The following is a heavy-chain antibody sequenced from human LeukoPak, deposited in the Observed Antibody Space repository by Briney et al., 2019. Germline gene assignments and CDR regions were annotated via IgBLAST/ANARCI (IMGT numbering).Heavy chain of an antibody. Sequence: PGGSLRLSCAGSGFTFSNYGMSWVRQAPGKGLEWVSAIDGGGVNTLYADSVKGRFTISRDNSKNTLYLQMNSLRAEDTAVYYCAKSIAAAGINWFDPWGQGTLVTVSS. D-gene: IGHD6-13*01. CDR1: GFTFSNYG. V-gene: IGHV3-23*01. J-gene: IGHJ5*02. CDR2: IDGGGVNT. CDR3: AKSIAAAGINWFDP.